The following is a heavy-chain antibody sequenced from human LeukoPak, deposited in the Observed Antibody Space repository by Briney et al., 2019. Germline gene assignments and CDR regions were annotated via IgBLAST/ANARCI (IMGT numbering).Heavy chain of an antibody. D-gene: IGHD3-22*01. Sequence: GGSLRLSCAASGFTFDDYAMHWVRQAPGKGLEWVAVIWYDGSKAYYGDSVKGRFAISRDSANSTLFLQMNSLRVEDTAVYYCAKDYYYDSSGYDAFDLWGQGTMVTVSS. CDR3: AKDYYYDSSGYDAFDL. CDR2: IWYDGSKA. J-gene: IGHJ3*01. CDR1: GFTFDDYA. V-gene: IGHV3-33*06.